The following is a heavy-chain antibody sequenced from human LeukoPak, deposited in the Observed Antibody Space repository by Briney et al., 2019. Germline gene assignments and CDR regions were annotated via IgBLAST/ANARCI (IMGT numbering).Heavy chain of an antibody. Sequence: SDTLSLTCTVSGGSISSSNYYWAWIRQPPGQGLEWIGSIYFRGNAYYNPSLKSRVTISVDTSKNQFSLKLSSVTAADTAVYYCARVRPPGQLDYYDSRRGRYYFDYWGQGTLVTVSS. D-gene: IGHD3-22*01. CDR2: IYFRGNA. J-gene: IGHJ4*02. CDR3: ARVRPPGQLDYYDSRRGRYYFDY. CDR1: GGSISSSNYY. V-gene: IGHV4-39*07.